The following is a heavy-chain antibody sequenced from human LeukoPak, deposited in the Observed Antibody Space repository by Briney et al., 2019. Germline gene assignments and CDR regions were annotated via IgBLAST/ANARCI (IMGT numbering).Heavy chain of an antibody. D-gene: IGHD3-22*01. CDR3: ARGGYYDSSGYSEYNWFDP. J-gene: IGHJ5*02. CDR2: IYHSGST. V-gene: IGHV4-38-2*02. Sequence: SETLSLTCTVSGYSISSGYYWGWIRQPPGKGLEWIGSIYHSGSTYYNPSLKSRVTISVDTSKNQFSLKLSSVTAADTAVYYCARGGYYDSSGYSEYNWFDPWGQGTLVTVSS. CDR1: GYSISSGYY.